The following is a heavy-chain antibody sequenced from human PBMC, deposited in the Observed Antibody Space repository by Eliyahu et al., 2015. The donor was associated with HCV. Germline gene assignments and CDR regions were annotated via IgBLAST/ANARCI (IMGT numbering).Heavy chain of an antibody. Sequence: QVQLVESGGGVVQPGRSLRLSCAASGFXFSSYGRHWVRQAPGKGLGWVAVISYDGSNKYYADSVKGRFTISRDNSKNTLYLQMNSLRAEDTAVYYCAKDYYYDSSGYMGYYFDYWGQGTLVTVSS. D-gene: IGHD3-22*01. V-gene: IGHV3-30*18. CDR3: AKDYYYDSSGYMGYYFDY. J-gene: IGHJ4*02. CDR1: GFXFSSYG. CDR2: ISYDGSNK.